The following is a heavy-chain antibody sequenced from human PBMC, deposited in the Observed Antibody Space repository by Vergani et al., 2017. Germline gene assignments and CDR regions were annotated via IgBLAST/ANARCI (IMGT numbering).Heavy chain of an antibody. CDR1: GFKFSDHY. J-gene: IGHJ6*02. CDR2: ISPGASTV. D-gene: IGHD1-1*01. Sequence: LEESGGGSVKPGGSLRLSCAASGFKFSDHYMSWIRQAPGKGLGWVSHISPGASTVSYTASVTGRFTVSRDNDDNALTLDMTTLRVEHTAVYYCAKNPGISTTRHYYAMNVGGQGTTVTVSS. CDR3: AKNPGISTTRHYYAMNV. V-gene: IGHV3-11*04.